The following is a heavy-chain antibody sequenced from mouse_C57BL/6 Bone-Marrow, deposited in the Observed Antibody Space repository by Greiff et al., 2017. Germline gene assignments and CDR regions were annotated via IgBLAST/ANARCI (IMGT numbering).Heavy chain of an antibody. CDR1: GFTFSDYY. V-gene: IGHV5-12*01. CDR2: ISNGGGST. CDR3: ARPDSSYVYYAMDY. D-gene: IGHD1-1*01. Sequence: EVNVVESGGGLVQPGGSLKLSCAASGFTFSDYYMYWVRQTPEKRLEWVAYISNGGGSTYYPDTVKGRFTISRDNAKNTLYLQMSRLKSEDTAMYYCARPDSSYVYYAMDYWGQGTSVTVSS. J-gene: IGHJ4*01.